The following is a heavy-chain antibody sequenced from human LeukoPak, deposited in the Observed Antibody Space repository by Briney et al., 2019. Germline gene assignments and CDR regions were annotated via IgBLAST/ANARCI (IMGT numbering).Heavy chain of an antibody. CDR2: MNPNSGGT. V-gene: IGHV1-8*01. CDR3: ARGLGDYDDTSGYYYAVPAH. J-gene: IGHJ4*02. Sequence: ASVKLSCKASGYTFTTYDITWVRQATGQGLEWMGSMNPNSGGTAYAQKFQGRVAMTRDPSISTAYMDLSSLRSEDTAVYYCARGLGDYDDTSGYYYAVPAHWGQGTLVTVSS. D-gene: IGHD3-22*01. CDR1: GYTFTTYD.